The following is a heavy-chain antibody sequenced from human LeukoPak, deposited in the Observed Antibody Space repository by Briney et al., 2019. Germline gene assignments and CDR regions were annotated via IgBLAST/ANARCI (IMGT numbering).Heavy chain of an antibody. Sequence: GGSHRLSCAASGFTFSDAWMSWVRQTPGKGLEWVGRIKSKTDGGTTDYAAPVKGRFSISRDDSENTLYLQMDSLKTEDTGVYYCTTEMRWELLFDDWGQGTLVTVSS. V-gene: IGHV3-15*01. J-gene: IGHJ4*02. CDR2: IKSKTDGGTT. CDR3: TTEMRWELLFDD. CDR1: GFTFSDAW. D-gene: IGHD1-26*01.